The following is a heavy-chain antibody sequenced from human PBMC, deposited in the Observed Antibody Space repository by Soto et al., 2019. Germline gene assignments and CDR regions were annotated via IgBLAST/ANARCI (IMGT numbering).Heavy chain of an antibody. CDR2: SRADNSHP. J-gene: IGHJ3*02. V-gene: IGHV1-18*01. CDR3: TRGADRFDFVWGRNDALDI. Sequence: QVQLLQSGPEVKKPGASVKVSCRAFGYRFTEFGISWVREAPGQGLEWVGWSRADNSHPNYAKTLQGRVNVTTDTSSNTAYMEFTSLTCADTAVYYCTRGADRFDFVWGRNDALDIWGQGTLVFVSS. CDR1: GYRFTEFG. D-gene: IGHD3-16*01.